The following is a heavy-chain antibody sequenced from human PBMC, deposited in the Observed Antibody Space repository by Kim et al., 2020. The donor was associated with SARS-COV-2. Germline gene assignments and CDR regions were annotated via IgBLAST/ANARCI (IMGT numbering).Heavy chain of an antibody. D-gene: IGHD3-9*01. J-gene: IGHJ4*02. CDR2: IWYDGSNK. CDR3: ARDTYYDILTGQYRGHYFDY. CDR1: GFTFSSYG. V-gene: IGHV3-33*01. Sequence: GGSLRLSCAASGFTFSSYGMHWVRQAPGKGLEWVAVIWYDGSNKYYADSVKGRFTISRDNSKNTLYLQMNSLRAEDTAVYYCARDTYYDILTGQYRGHYFDYWGQGTLVTVSS.